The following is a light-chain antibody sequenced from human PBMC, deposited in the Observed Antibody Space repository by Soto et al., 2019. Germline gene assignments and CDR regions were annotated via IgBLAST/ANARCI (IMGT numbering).Light chain of an antibody. V-gene: IGKV3-20*01. CDR3: HQYASSPQT. J-gene: IGKJ1*01. CDR2: DAS. CDR1: QSVAKNY. Sequence: EIVLTQSPGTLSLSPGERATLSCRASQSVAKNYLAWYQQEPVQAPRLLIYDASKRATGIPDRFSGSGSGTDFTLTISRLEPEDFAVYYCHQYASSPQTFGQGTKVEIK.